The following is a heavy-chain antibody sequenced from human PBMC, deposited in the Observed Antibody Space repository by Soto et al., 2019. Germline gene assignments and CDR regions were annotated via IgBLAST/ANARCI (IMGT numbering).Heavy chain of an antibody. J-gene: IGHJ6*02. V-gene: IGHV3-23*01. D-gene: IGHD6-13*01. CDR2: ISGSGGST. Sequence: GGSVRLSCAGSGFTFSSYAMIWVRQAPGKGLEWVSAISGSGGSTYYADSVKGRFTISRDNSKNTLYLQMNSLRAEDTAVYYCAKGPLYSSSLMDVWGQGTTVTVSS. CDR3: AKGPLYSSSLMDV. CDR1: GFTFSSYA.